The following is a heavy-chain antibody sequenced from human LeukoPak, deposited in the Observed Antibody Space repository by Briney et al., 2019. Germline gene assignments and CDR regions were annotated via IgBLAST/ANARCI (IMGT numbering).Heavy chain of an antibody. J-gene: IGHJ4*02. V-gene: IGHV3-23*01. CDR2: ISGNGVST. CDR1: GFAFSSCA. CDR3: AKRGTGGRWLQLIDY. D-gene: IGHD5-24*01. Sequence: GGSLRLSCATSGFAFSSCAMSWVRQAPGKGLEWVSTISGNGVSTYYADSVKGRFTISRDNSKNTLYLQMNSLRAEDTAVYYCAKRGTGGRWLQLIDYWGQGTLVTDSS.